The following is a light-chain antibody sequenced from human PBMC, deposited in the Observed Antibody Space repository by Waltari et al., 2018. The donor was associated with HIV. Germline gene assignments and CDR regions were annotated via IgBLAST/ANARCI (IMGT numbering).Light chain of an antibody. CDR2: AAF. V-gene: IGKV1-39*01. CDR1: QDISTY. Sequence: DIQMTQPPSSLSPSVGERVTITCRASQDISTYLNRYQQKPGTAPKLLIYAAFTLETGVPSRFSGDGAGTDFSLTISSLQPEDSASYYCQQSYTSQAITFGQGTRLELK. J-gene: IGKJ5*01. CDR3: QQSYTSQAIT.